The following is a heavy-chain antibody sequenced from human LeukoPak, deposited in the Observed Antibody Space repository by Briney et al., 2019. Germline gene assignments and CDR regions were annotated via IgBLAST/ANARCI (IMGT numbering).Heavy chain of an antibody. V-gene: IGHV4-34*01. Sequence: NSSETLSLTCAVYGGSFSGYYWSWIRQPPGKGLEWIGEINLSGSTNYNPSLKSRVTISVDTSKNQFSLKLSSVTAADTAVYYCARVRYSYGLKPEGASKYFQHWGQGTLVTVSS. CDR3: ARVRYSYGLKPEGASKYFQH. J-gene: IGHJ1*01. CDR1: GGSFSGYY. D-gene: IGHD5-18*01. CDR2: INLSGST.